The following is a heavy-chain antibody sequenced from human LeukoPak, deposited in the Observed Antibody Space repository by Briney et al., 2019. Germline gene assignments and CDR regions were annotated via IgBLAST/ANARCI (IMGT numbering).Heavy chain of an antibody. CDR1: GFTFSDYW. Sequence: PGGSLRLSCAASGFTFSDYWMHWVRQAPGKGLVWVSRISSDGSRVTYADSVKGRFTISRDNAKSSMWLQMNSLRDEDTAVYYCARDQTPFYWGQGSLVTVSS. CDR2: ISSDGSRV. J-gene: IGHJ4*02. V-gene: IGHV3-74*01. D-gene: IGHD2-15*01. CDR3: ARDQTPFY.